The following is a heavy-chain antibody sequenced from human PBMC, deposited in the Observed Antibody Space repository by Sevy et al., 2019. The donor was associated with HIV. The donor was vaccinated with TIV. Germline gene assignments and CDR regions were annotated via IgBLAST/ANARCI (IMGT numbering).Heavy chain of an antibody. CDR1: GFTFSSYG. V-gene: IGHV3-33*01. CDR3: ARDKLLPFTVTMVRGALSYYFDS. Sequence: GGSLRLSCAASGFTFSSYGMHWVRQAPGKGLEWVAVIWYDGSSKYYADSVKGRFTVSRDNSKNTLYLQMNSLRAEETALYYCARDKLLPFTVTMVRGALSYYFDSWGQGTLVTVSS. D-gene: IGHD3-10*01. CDR2: IWYDGSSK. J-gene: IGHJ4*02.